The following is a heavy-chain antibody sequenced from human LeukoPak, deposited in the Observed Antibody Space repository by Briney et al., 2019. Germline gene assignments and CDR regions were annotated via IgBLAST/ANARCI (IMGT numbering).Heavy chain of an antibody. D-gene: IGHD1-1*01. CDR2: IYYSGST. Sequence: SETLSLTCTVSGGSISSYYWSWSRQPPGMGLEWIGYIYYSGSTNYNPSLKSRVTISVDTSKNQFSLKLSSVTAADTAVYYCAITTGTGFDYWGQGTLVTVS. CDR1: GGSISSYY. CDR3: AITTGTGFDY. V-gene: IGHV4-59*01. J-gene: IGHJ4*02.